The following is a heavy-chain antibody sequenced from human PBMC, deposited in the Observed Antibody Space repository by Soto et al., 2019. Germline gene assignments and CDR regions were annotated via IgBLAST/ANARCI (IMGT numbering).Heavy chain of an antibody. CDR3: ARVSRDTAMDTDWFDP. CDR1: GGSISSYY. CDR2: IYYSGST. V-gene: IGHV4-59*01. J-gene: IGHJ5*02. Sequence: PSETLSLTCTVSGGSISSYYWSWIRQPPGKGLEWIGYIYYSGSTNYNPSLKSRVTISVDTSKNQFSLKLSSVTAADTAVYYCARVSRDTAMDTDWFDPRGQGTSVTVSS. D-gene: IGHD5-18*01.